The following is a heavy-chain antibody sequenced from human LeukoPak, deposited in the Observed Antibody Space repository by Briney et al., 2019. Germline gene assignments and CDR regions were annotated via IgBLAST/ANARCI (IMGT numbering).Heavy chain of an antibody. CDR3: ARAMRSTVTFDY. V-gene: IGHV4-34*01. CDR2: INHSGST. J-gene: IGHJ4*02. Sequence: SETLPLTCADYGGSFSGYYWSWVRQPPGKGLEGIGEINHSGSTNYNPSLKSRVTISVDTSKNQFSLKLSSVTAADTAVYYCARAMRSTVTFDYWGQGTLVTVSS. CDR1: GGSFSGYY. D-gene: IGHD4-17*01.